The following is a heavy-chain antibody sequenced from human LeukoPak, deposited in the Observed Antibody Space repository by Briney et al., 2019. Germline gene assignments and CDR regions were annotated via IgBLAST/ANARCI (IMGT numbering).Heavy chain of an antibody. J-gene: IGHJ4*02. CDR2: MHHSGST. V-gene: IGHV4-38-2*02. CDR3: ARDPPAAAGDY. CDR1: GYSISSDYY. D-gene: IGHD6-13*01. Sequence: SSETLSLTCTVSGYSISSDYYWGWIRQPPGKGLEWIGSMHHSGSTYYNPSLRSRVTISLGTSKNQFSLKLNSVTAADTAVYYCARDPPAAAGDYWGQGTLVTVSS.